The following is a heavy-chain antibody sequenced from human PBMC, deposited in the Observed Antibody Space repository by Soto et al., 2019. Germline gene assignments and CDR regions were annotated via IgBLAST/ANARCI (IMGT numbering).Heavy chain of an antibody. CDR3: ARGEGLADAFDV. Sequence: ASVKVSCEASRYTFTSYGIHWVCQAPGQGLEWMGWINAGNGDTEYSQKLQGRVTITRDTSASTAYMELSSLRSEDTSVYYCARGEGLADAFDVWGQGTMVTVS. CDR2: INAGNGDT. CDR1: RYTFTSYG. D-gene: IGHD1-26*01. V-gene: IGHV1-3*01. J-gene: IGHJ3*01.